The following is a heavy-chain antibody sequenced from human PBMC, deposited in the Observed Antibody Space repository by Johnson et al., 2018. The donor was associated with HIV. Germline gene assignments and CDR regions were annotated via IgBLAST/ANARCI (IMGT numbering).Heavy chain of an antibody. CDR1: GFSFSSYA. J-gene: IGHJ3*02. D-gene: IGHD1-26*01. Sequence: VQLVESGGGVVQPGRSLRLSCAASGFSFSSYAVHWVRQAPGKGLEWVAVIWYDGSNKYYADSVKGRFTISRDNSKNTLYLQMNSLRAEDTAVYYCAREGRLGSYLGGVAFDIWGQGTMVTVSS. CDR3: AREGRLGSYLGGVAFDI. CDR2: IWYDGSNK. V-gene: IGHV3-30*04.